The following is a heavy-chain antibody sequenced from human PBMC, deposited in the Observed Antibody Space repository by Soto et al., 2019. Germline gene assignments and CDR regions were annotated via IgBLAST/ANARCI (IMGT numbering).Heavy chain of an antibody. V-gene: IGHV3-53*01. CDR1: GFTVSSNY. Sequence: GRSLRLSCAAYGFTVSSNYMSWVRQAPGKGLEWVSVIYSGGSTYYADSVKGRFTISRDNSKNTLYLQMNSLRAEDTAVYYCARDRYYEFWSGSFGMDVWGQGTTGTLSS. CDR3: ARDRYYEFWSGSFGMDV. D-gene: IGHD3-3*01. J-gene: IGHJ6*02. CDR2: IYSGGST.